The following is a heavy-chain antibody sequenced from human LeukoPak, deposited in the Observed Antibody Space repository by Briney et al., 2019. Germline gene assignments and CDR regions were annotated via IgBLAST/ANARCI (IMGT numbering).Heavy chain of an antibody. CDR3: ARVGWYGGLTQFDY. J-gene: IGHJ4*02. CDR1: GGSISSHY. Sequence: PSETLSLTCTVSGGSISSHYWSWIRQPPGKTLEWIGYIYYIGSTNYNPSLKSRVTISGDTSKNQFSLKLSSVTAADTAVYYCARVGWYGGLTQFDYWGQGTLVTVSS. V-gene: IGHV4-59*11. D-gene: IGHD3-10*01. CDR2: IYYIGST.